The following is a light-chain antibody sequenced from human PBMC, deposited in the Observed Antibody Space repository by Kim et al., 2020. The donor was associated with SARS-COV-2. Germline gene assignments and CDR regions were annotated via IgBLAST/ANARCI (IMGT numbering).Light chain of an antibody. Sequence: SPGERATLSCRASQMVSRNLAGYLQKPGQAPKIRSEGASTRATSIPARFRGSGSGTEFTLTSSSLQSEDYAVYYCQQYKNWPRTFGQGTKVEIK. CDR3: QQYKNWPRT. CDR2: GAS. J-gene: IGKJ1*01. CDR1: QMVSRN. V-gene: IGKV3-15*01.